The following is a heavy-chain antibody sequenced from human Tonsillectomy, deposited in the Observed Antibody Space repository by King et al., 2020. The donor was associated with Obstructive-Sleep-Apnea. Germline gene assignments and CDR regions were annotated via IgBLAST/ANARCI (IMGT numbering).Heavy chain of an antibody. V-gene: IGHV3-48*04. Sequence: VQLVESGGGLVQPGGSLRLSCAASGFTFSTYSMNWVRQAPGKGLEWVSYISTGSSTIYYADSVKGRFTISKDNANNSLYLQMNSLRAEDTAVYYCARAQKYYYDTSWAKGAFDIWGQGTMVTVSS. D-gene: IGHD3-22*01. CDR2: ISTGSSTI. CDR3: ARAQKYYYDTSWAKGAFDI. J-gene: IGHJ3*02. CDR1: GFTFSTYS.